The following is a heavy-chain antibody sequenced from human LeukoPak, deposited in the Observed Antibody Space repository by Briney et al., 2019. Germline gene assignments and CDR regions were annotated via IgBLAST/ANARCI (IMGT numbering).Heavy chain of an antibody. V-gene: IGHV3-30*18. CDR1: GFTFSSYW. CDR2: ISYDGSNK. CDR3: AKGTSSSCYSAPNY. D-gene: IGHD2-15*01. Sequence: GGSLRLSCAASGFTFSSYWMSWVRQAPGKGLEWVAVISYDGSNKYYADSVKGRFTISRDNSKNTLSLQLNSLRAEDTAVYYCAKGTSSSCYSAPNYWGQGTLVTVSS. J-gene: IGHJ4*02.